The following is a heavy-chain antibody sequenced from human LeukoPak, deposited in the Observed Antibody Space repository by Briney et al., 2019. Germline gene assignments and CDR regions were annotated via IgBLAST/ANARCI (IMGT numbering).Heavy chain of an antibody. CDR3: AREDYSNYAPYFDY. J-gene: IGHJ4*02. CDR1: GFTFSQYW. Sequence: PGGSLRLSCEASGFTFSQYWKHWVRQAPGKGLVWVSRIDPDGSSTNYADSVKGRFTISRDNAKNTLYLQLNSLRAEDTAVYYCAREDYSNYAPYFDYWGQGTLVTVSS. CDR2: IDPDGSST. D-gene: IGHD4-11*01. V-gene: IGHV3-74*01.